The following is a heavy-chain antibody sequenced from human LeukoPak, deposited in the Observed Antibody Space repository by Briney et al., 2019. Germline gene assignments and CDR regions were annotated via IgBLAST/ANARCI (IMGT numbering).Heavy chain of an antibody. V-gene: IGHV4-34*01. CDR2: INHSGST. CDR1: GGSFSGCY. J-gene: IGHJ3*02. CDR3: ARQRDYYDSSGQQRDAFDI. D-gene: IGHD3-22*01. Sequence: SETLSLTCAVYGGSFSGCYWSWIRQPPGKGLEWIGEINHSGSTNYNPSLKSRVTISVDTSKSQFSLKLSSVTAADTAVYYCARQRDYYDSSGQQRDAFDIWAQGTMVTVSS.